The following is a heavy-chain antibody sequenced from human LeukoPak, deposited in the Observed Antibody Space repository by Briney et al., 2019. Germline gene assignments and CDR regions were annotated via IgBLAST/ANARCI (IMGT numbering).Heavy chain of an antibody. CDR1: GFTFSSNW. CDR3: VKGGGNVRRYFEY. D-gene: IGHD4-23*01. J-gene: IGHJ4*02. V-gene: IGHV3-74*01. Sequence: GGSLRLSCAASGFTFSSNWMHWVRQAPGKGLVWVSRINEDGSTTYYADSVKGRFTISRDSSKNTLYLQMNSLRAEDTAVYYCVKGGGNVRRYFEYWGQGTLVTVSS. CDR2: INEDGSTT.